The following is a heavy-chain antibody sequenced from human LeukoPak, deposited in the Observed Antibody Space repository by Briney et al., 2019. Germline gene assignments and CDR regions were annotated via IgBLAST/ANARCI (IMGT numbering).Heavy chain of an antibody. CDR3: ARGSRGGSGRNIGMYYYYYMDV. Sequence: PGGSLRLSCAASGFTFSSYEMNWVRQAPGKGLEWVSYISSSSSYIYYADSVKGRFTISRDNAKNSLYLQMNSLRAEDTAVYYCARGSRGGSGRNIGMYYYYYMDVGGKGTTVTVSS. J-gene: IGHJ6*03. D-gene: IGHD3-10*01. CDR1: GFTFSSYE. V-gene: IGHV3-21*05. CDR2: ISSSSSYI.